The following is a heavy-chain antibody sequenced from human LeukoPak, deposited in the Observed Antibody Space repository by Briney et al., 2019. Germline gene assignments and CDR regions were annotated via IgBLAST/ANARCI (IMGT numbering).Heavy chain of an antibody. CDR1: GGSISSYY. CDR2: IYYSGST. CDR3: ARGHIYFDY. Sequence: PSETLPLTCTVSGGSISSYYWSWIRQPPGKGLEWIGYIYYSGSTNYNPSLKSRVTISVDTSKNQFSLKLSSVTAADTAVYYCARGHIYFDYWGQGTLVTVSS. J-gene: IGHJ4*02. V-gene: IGHV4-59*01. D-gene: IGHD2-21*01.